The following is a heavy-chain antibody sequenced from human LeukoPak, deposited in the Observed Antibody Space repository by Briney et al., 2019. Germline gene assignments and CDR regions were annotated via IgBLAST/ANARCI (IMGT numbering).Heavy chain of an antibody. Sequence: SETLSLTCTVSGGSISSSSTDYWGWIRQPPGKGLEWIGSINYSGSTYYNPSLKSRVTISVDTSKNQFSLKLSSVTAADTAVYYCARGSASPLYSSSWYGTLNLVWFFDYWGQGTLVTVSS. CDR1: GGSISSSSTDY. CDR2: INYSGST. D-gene: IGHD6-13*01. V-gene: IGHV4-39*01. J-gene: IGHJ4*02. CDR3: ARGSASPLYSSSWYGTLNLVWFFDY.